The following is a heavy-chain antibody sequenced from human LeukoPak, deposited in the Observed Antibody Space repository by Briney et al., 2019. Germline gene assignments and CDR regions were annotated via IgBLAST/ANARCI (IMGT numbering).Heavy chain of an antibody. CDR2: VSGSGGST. CDR1: GFTFDNYA. Sequence: GGSLRLSCAASGFTFDNYAMSWVRQAPGKGLEWVSAVSGSGGSTCYADSVKGRFIISRDNSKNTLFLQLNSLRAEDTAVFYCAKAGVRFLEWSRGFDYWGQGTLVTVSS. V-gene: IGHV3-23*01. J-gene: IGHJ4*02. CDR3: AKAGVRFLEWSRGFDY. D-gene: IGHD3-3*01.